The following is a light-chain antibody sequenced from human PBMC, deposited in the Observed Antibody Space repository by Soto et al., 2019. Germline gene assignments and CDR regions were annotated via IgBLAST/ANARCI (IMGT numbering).Light chain of an antibody. CDR2: AAS. Sequence: DIQMTQCPSSLSASFWDRFAITCVASQSIGTSLNWYQRKPGEAPKLLIYAASSLQSGVPSRFSGSGSGTDFTLTISSLQPEDFATYYCQQSDHSPIYTFGQGTRLEIK. CDR1: QSIGTS. J-gene: IGKJ5*01. V-gene: IGKV1-39*01. CDR3: QQSDHSPIYT.